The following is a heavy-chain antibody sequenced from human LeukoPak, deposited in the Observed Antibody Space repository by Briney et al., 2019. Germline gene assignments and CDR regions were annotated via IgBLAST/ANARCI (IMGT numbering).Heavy chain of an antibody. V-gene: IGHV4-59*08. CDR3: ARHFIVGRITGLDY. Sequence: SETLSLTCTVYGDSISSYHWSWVRLPPGKGLEWIGYINYRGSTNFNPSLKSRVTMSLDTSKNQFSLKVNSVTAADTAVYYCARHFIVGRITGLDYWGQGTLVTVSS. J-gene: IGHJ4*02. D-gene: IGHD1-26*01. CDR1: GDSISSYH. CDR2: INYRGST.